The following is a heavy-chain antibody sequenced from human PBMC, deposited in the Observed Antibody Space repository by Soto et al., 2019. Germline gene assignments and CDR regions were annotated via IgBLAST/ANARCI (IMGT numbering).Heavy chain of an antibody. CDR2: ISSSSTI. CDR3: ARDDLIAARRFDY. D-gene: IGHD6-6*01. J-gene: IGHJ4*02. Sequence: GGSLRLSCAASGFTFSSYSMNWVRQAPGKGLEWVSYISSSSTIYYADSVKGRFTISRDNAKNSLYLQMNSLRDEETAVYYCARDDLIAARRFDYWGQGTLVTAPQ. CDR1: GFTFSSYS. V-gene: IGHV3-48*02.